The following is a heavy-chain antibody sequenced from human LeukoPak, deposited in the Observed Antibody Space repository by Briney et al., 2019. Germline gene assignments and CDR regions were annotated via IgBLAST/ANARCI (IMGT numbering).Heavy chain of an antibody. D-gene: IGHD3-10*01. CDR1: GFTFSSYA. Sequence: GGSLRLSCAASGFTFSSYAMHWVRQAPGKGLEWVTIISYDGTNKYYADSVKGRFTISRDNAKNSLYLQMNSLRAEDTALYYCAKDRGSRITMVRVDYWGQGTLVTVSS. CDR3: AKDRGSRITMVRVDY. J-gene: IGHJ4*02. V-gene: IGHV3-30*04. CDR2: ISYDGTNK.